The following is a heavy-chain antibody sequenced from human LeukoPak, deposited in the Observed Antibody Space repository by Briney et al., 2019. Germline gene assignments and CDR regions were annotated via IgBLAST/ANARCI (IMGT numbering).Heavy chain of an antibody. D-gene: IGHD3-10*01. CDR3: ARLVWLGESPGSWFDS. CDR2: IHYSGST. Sequence: TSETLSLTCSVSGGSITSHFWSWIRQPPGKCLEWIGYIHYSGSTNYNPSLKSRVTISPDTSKNQLFLKLNSVTAADTAVYYCARLVWLGESPGSWFDSWGQGTLVTVSS. V-gene: IGHV4-59*11. CDR1: GGSITSHF. J-gene: IGHJ5*01.